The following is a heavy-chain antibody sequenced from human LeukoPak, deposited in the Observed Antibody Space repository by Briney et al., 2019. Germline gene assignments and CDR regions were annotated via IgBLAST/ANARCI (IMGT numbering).Heavy chain of an antibody. Sequence: PSQTLSLTCTVSGGSISSGSYYWSWIRQPAGKGLEWIGRIYTSGSTNYNPSLKSRVTISVDTSKNQFSLKLSSVTAADTAVYYCARGDSGYDNDAFDIWGQGTMVTVSS. D-gene: IGHD5-12*01. J-gene: IGHJ3*02. CDR2: IYTSGST. CDR3: ARGDSGYDNDAFDI. V-gene: IGHV4-61*02. CDR1: GGSISSGSYY.